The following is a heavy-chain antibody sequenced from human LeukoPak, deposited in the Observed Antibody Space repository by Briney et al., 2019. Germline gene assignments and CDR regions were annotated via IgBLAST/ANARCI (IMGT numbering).Heavy chain of an antibody. CDR3: AKGQDRVGATIGGRAFDY. J-gene: IGHJ4*02. Sequence: GGSLRLSCAASGFTFSSYAMSWVRQAPGKGLQWVSSISSSGGNTYYADSVKGRFTISRDNSKNTLYLQMNSLRAEDTAIYYCAKGQDRVGATIGGRAFDYWGQGTLLTVSS. V-gene: IGHV3-23*01. D-gene: IGHD1-26*01. CDR2: ISSSGGNT. CDR1: GFTFSSYA.